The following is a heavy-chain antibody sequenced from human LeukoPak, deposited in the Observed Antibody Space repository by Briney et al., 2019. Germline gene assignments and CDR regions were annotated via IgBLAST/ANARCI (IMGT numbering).Heavy chain of an antibody. Sequence: ASVKVSCKASGYTFTSYYMHWVRQAPGQGLEWMGIINPSGGSTSYAQRFQGRVTMTRDTSTSTVYMELSSLRSEDTAVYYCARSAVTTIGFDYWGQGTLVTVSS. V-gene: IGHV1-46*03. CDR1: GYTFTSYY. CDR2: INPSGGST. D-gene: IGHD4-17*01. J-gene: IGHJ4*02. CDR3: ARSAVTTIGFDY.